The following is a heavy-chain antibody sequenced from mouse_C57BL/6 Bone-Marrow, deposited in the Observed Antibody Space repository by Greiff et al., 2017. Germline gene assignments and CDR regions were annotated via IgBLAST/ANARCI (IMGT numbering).Heavy chain of an antibody. V-gene: IGHV5-17*01. Sequence: EVMLVESGGGLVKPGGSLKLSCAASGFTFSDYGMHWVRQAPEKGLEWVAYISSGSSTIYYADTVKGRFTISRDNAKNTLFVQMTSLRSEDTAMYYCARRSLWLRYFDVWGTGTTVTVSS. CDR1: GFTFSDYG. D-gene: IGHD2-2*01. CDR2: ISSGSSTI. CDR3: ARRSLWLRYFDV. J-gene: IGHJ1*03.